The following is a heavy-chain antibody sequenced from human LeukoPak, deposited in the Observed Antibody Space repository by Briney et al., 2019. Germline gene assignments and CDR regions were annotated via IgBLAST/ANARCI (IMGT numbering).Heavy chain of an antibody. CDR1: GFTFSSYA. Sequence: GGSLRLSCAASGFTFSSYAMNWVRQAPGKGLEWVSYISSSGSTIYYADSVKGRFTISRDNAKNSLYLQMNSLRAEDTAVYYCAREGSSSWYRGRLDYWGQGTLVTVSS. V-gene: IGHV3-48*04. CDR2: ISSSGSTI. D-gene: IGHD6-13*01. CDR3: AREGSSSWYRGRLDY. J-gene: IGHJ4*02.